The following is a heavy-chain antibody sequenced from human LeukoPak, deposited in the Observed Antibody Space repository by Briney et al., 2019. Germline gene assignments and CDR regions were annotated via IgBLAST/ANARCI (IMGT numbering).Heavy chain of an antibody. Sequence: PGGSLRLSCAASGFTFSSHWMSWVRQAPGKGLEWVANIKRDGSEKYYVDSVKGRFTISRDNAKNSLYLQMNSLRDEDTAVYYCATYPSEVTTGWGRWFDHWGQGTLVTVSS. CDR2: IKRDGSEK. J-gene: IGHJ5*02. D-gene: IGHD1-1*01. V-gene: IGHV3-7*01. CDR3: ATYPSEVTTGWGRWFDH. CDR1: GFTFSSHW.